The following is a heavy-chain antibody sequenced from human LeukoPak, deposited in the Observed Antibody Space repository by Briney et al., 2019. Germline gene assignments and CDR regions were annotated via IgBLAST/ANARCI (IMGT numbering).Heavy chain of an antibody. V-gene: IGHV3-30*03. CDR3: ARESGSYTPFDY. D-gene: IGHD1-26*01. CDR2: ISYDGSNK. Sequence: HPGRSPRLSCAASGFTFSSYGMHWVRQAPGKGLEWVAVISYDGSNKYYADSVKGRFTISRDNSKNTLYLQMNSLRAEDTAVYYCARESGSYTPFDYWGQGTLVTVYS. CDR1: GFTFSSYG. J-gene: IGHJ4*02.